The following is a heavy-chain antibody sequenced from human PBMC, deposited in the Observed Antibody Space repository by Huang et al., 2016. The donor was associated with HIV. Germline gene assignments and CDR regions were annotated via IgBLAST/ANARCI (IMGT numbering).Heavy chain of an antibody. Sequence: QVQLVQSGAEVKKPGSSVKVSCKASGGSFRNFSIGWVRQAPGQGREWMGGISPNLGTANYEQKFQGRVTIIADESTSTAYMELSSLRSEDTAVYYCATVDYYDTSGPQRGYFDNWGQGTLVTVSS. V-gene: IGHV1-69*01. J-gene: IGHJ4*02. CDR1: GGSFRNFS. CDR3: ATVDYYDTSGPQRGYFDN. D-gene: IGHD3-22*01. CDR2: ISPNLGTA.